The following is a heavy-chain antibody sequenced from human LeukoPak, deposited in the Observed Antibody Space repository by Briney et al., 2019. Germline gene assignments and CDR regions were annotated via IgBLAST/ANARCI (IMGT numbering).Heavy chain of an antibody. D-gene: IGHD3-22*01. J-gene: IGHJ4*02. CDR2: INPDGSSS. CDR3: ARQYSYDSSGYYPWDY. V-gene: IGHV3-74*01. Sequence: GGSLRLSCAASGFTFSNYWMHWVRQAPGKGLEWVSRINPDGSSSNYADSVKGRFTMSRDNAKSMVYLQMDGLRAEDTAMYYCARQYSYDSSGYYPWDYWGQGTLVTVSS. CDR1: GFTFSNYW.